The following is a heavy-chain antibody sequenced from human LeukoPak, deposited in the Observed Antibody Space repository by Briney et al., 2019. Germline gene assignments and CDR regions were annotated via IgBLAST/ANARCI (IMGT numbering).Heavy chain of an antibody. D-gene: IGHD3-22*01. CDR2: ISGYNGYT. CDR3: ARDRSPRQYYDTSDYHGAADY. V-gene: IGHV1-18*01. CDR1: GGRFKSYG. Sequence: ASVKVSCKTIGGRFKSYGFSWVRQAPGQGLEWMGWISGYNGYTKYAQKVQGRVTMTTDTSTSTAYMELRSLGSDDTAVYYCARDRSPRQYYDTSDYHGAADYWGQGTLVTVSS. J-gene: IGHJ4*02.